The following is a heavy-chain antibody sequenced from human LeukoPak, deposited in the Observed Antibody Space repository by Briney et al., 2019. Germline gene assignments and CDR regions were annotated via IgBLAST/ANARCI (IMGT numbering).Heavy chain of an antibody. D-gene: IGHD3-22*01. J-gene: IGHJ3*02. CDR2: ISSSGSTI. Sequence: GGSLRLPCAASGFTFGDYYMSWIRQAPGKGLEWVSYISSSGSTIYYADSVKGRFTISRDNAKNSLYLQMNSLRAEDTAVYYCARDKGGYYYGLGAFDIWGQGTMATVSS. V-gene: IGHV3-11*01. CDR1: GFTFGDYY. CDR3: ARDKGGYYYGLGAFDI.